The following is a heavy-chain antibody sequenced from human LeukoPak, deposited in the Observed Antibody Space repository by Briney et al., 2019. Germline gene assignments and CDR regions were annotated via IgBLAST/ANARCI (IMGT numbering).Heavy chain of an antibody. Sequence: QAGGSLRLSCAASGFTVSSNYMSWVRQAPGKGLEGVSIIFGAGNTYYADSVKGRFTISRDNSKNTLYLQMNSLRVEDTAMYYCAREAYSSGWCFIDCWGQGTLVTVSS. J-gene: IGHJ4*02. CDR2: IFGAGNT. CDR1: GFTVSSNY. D-gene: IGHD6-19*01. V-gene: IGHV3-53*01. CDR3: AREAYSSGWCFIDC.